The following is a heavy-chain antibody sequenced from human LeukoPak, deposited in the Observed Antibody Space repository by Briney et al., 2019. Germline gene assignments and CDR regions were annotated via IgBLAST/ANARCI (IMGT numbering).Heavy chain of an antibody. Sequence: SETLSLTCAVSGGSISSSYWWSWVRQPPGKGLERLGEIYHTGSTNYSPSLKNRVTISVDKSKNQFSLRLNSVTAADTAVYYCARGEFDGGVYFDYWGQGTLVTVSS. CDR1: GGSISSSYW. CDR3: ARGEFDGGVYFDY. CDR2: IYHTGST. D-gene: IGHD3-16*01. J-gene: IGHJ4*02. V-gene: IGHV4-4*02.